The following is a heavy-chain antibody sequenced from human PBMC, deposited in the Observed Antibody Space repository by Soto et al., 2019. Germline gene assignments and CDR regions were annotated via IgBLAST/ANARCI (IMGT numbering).Heavy chain of an antibody. CDR3: ARAMVRGVIITFGYYYYGMDV. Sequence: PEGALRRSCAASGFTFSSYAMHWVRQAPGKGLEWVAVISYDGSNKYYADSVKGRFTISRDNSKNTLYLQMNSLRAEDTAVYYCARAMVRGVIITFGYYYYGMDVWGQGTTVTVSS. CDR1: GFTFSSYA. V-gene: IGHV3-30-3*01. J-gene: IGHJ6*02. D-gene: IGHD3-10*01. CDR2: ISYDGSNK.